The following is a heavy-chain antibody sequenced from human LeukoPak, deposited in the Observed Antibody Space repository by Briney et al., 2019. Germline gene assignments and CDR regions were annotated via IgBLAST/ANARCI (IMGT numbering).Heavy chain of an antibody. CDR1: GGSISSSNW. CDR3: ARASIAAAATSAFDI. J-gene: IGHJ3*02. CDR2: IYHSGST. Sequence: SGTLSLTCAVSGGSISSSNWWSWVRQPPGKGLEWIGEIYHSGSTNYNPSLKSRVTISVDKSKNQFSLKLSSVTAADTAVYYCARASIAAAATSAFDIWGQGTMVTVSS. V-gene: IGHV4-4*02. D-gene: IGHD6-13*01.